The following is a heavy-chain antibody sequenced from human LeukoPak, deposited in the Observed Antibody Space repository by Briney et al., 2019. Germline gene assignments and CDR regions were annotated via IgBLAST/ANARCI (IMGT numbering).Heavy chain of an antibody. V-gene: IGHV3-30*02. CDR3: AKDSSYYGSGSYSDY. J-gene: IGHJ4*02. Sequence: GGSLRLSCAASGFVFSNYGIHWVRQAPGKGLEWVAFIRYDGSEKYYADSVKGRFTISRDNSKSTLYLQMNSLRAEDTAVYYCAKDSSYYGSGSYSDYWGQGTLVTVSS. CDR2: IRYDGSEK. D-gene: IGHD3-10*01. CDR1: GFVFSNYG.